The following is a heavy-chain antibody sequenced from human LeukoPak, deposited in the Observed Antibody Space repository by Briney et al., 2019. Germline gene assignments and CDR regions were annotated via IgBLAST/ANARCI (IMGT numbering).Heavy chain of an antibody. Sequence: SETLSLTCTVSGGSISSYYWNWIRQPPGKGLEWIGHIYYSGSTNFNPSLKSRVTISVDTSKNQLSLKLISVTAADTAVYYCARAGGGAYHGPFDYWGQGALVTVSS. CDR2: IYYSGST. CDR3: ARAGGGAYHGPFDY. J-gene: IGHJ4*02. CDR1: GGSISSYY. D-gene: IGHD1-14*01. V-gene: IGHV4-59*01.